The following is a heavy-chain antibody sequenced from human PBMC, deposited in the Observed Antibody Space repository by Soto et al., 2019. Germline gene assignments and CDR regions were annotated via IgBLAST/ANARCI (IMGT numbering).Heavy chain of an antibody. CDR2: INHGGST. CDR3: ARGHYIWGSYRSGDYYYMDV. J-gene: IGHJ6*03. CDR1: GGSFSGYY. V-gene: IGHV4-34*01. Sequence: PSETLSLTCAVYGGSFSGYYWSWIRQPPGKGLDLILEINHGGSTNYNPSLKSRVTISVDTSKNQFFLKLSSVTAADTAVYYCARGHYIWGSYRSGDYYYMDVWGKGTTVTVSS. D-gene: IGHD3-16*02.